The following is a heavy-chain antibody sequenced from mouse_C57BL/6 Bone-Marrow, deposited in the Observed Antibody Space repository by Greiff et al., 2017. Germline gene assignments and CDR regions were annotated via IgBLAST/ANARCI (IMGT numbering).Heavy chain of an antibody. D-gene: IGHD2-3*01. Sequence: QVQLQQPGAELVMPGASVKLSCKASGYTFTSYWMHWVKQRPGQGLEWIGEIDPSDSYTNYNQKFKGKSTLTVDKSSSTAYMQLSSLTSEDSAVYYCAREADGYLYWYFDVWGTGTTVTVSS. J-gene: IGHJ1*03. V-gene: IGHV1-69*01. CDR3: AREADGYLYWYFDV. CDR2: IDPSDSYT. CDR1: GYTFTSYW.